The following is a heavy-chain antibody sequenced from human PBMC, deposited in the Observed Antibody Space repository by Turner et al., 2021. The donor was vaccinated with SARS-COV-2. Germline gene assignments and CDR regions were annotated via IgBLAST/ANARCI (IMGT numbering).Heavy chain of an antibody. CDR1: GSTFSSYS. J-gene: IGHJ6*02. V-gene: IGHV3-21*01. D-gene: IGHD3-22*01. CDR2: ISSRSSYK. Sequence: EVQLVESGGGLVKPGGSLRRSCAASGSTFSSYSMNWVRQAAGKGLEWVSSISSRSSYKYYADSVKGRFTISRDNAKNSLYLQMNSLRAEDTAVYYCARDWDYYDRSAHLDYYGMDVWGQGTTVTVSS. CDR3: ARDWDYYDRSAHLDYYGMDV.